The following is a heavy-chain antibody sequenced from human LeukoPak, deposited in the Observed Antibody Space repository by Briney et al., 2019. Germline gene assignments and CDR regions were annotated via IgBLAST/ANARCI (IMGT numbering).Heavy chain of an antibody. Sequence: GGSLRLSCAASGFTFSSYGMHWVRQAPGKGLEWVAVISYDGSNKCYADSVKGRFTISRDNSKNTLYLQMNSLRAEDTAVYYCARGGYYDILTGYSNFDYWGQGTLVTVSS. CDR3: ARGGYYDILTGYSNFDY. V-gene: IGHV3-30*03. J-gene: IGHJ4*02. CDR1: GFTFSSYG. CDR2: ISYDGSNK. D-gene: IGHD3-9*01.